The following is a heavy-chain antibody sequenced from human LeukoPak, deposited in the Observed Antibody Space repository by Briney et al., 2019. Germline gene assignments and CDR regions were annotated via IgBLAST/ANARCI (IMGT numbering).Heavy chain of an antibody. CDR2: VNPNSGGT. Sequence: GASVKVSCKASGYTFTGYYMHWVRQAPGRGLEWMGWVNPNSGGTNYAQKFQGRVTMTRDTSISTAYMDLSRLRSDDTAVYYCARSTAMVTIDYWGQGTLVTVSS. V-gene: IGHV1-2*02. CDR1: GYTFTGYY. CDR3: ARSTAMVTIDY. J-gene: IGHJ4*02. D-gene: IGHD5-18*01.